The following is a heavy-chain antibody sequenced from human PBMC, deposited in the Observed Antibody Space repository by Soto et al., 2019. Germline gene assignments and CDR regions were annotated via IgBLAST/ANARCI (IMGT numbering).Heavy chain of an antibody. CDR3: ARLHRYYYYYYGMDV. CDR2: IYYSGST. CDR1: GGSISSYY. J-gene: IGHJ6*02. V-gene: IGHV4-59*08. Sequence: SETLSLTCTVSGGSISSYYWSWIRQPPGKGLEWIGYIYYSGSTNYNPSLKSRVTISVDTSKNQFSLKLSSVTAADTAVYYCARLHRYYYYYYGMDVWGQGTTVTVSS.